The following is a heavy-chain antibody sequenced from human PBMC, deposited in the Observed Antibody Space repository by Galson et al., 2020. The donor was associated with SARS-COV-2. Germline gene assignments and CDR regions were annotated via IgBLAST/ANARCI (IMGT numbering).Heavy chain of an antibody. V-gene: IGHV4-59*01. CDR2: IYYSGST. J-gene: IGHJ4*02. CDR1: GGSISSYY. Sequence: SETLSLTCTVSGGSISSYYWSWIRQPPGKGLEWIGYIYYSGSTNYNPSLKSRVTISVDTSKNQFSLKLSSVTAADTAVYYCARAAQTYYDFWSGYYNAPHFDYWGQGTLVTFSS. CDR3: ARAAQTYYDFWSGYYNAPHFDY. D-gene: IGHD3-3*01.